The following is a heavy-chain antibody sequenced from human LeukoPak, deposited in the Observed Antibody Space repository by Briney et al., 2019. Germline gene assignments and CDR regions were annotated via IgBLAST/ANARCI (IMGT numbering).Heavy chain of an antibody. V-gene: IGHV1-69*04. CDR3: AGTYMVATEDRWFDP. CDR2: IIPILGIA. J-gene: IGHJ5*02. Sequence: ASVKVSCKASGGTFSSYAISWVRQAPGQGLEWMGRIIPILGIANYAQKFQGRVTITADKSTSTAYMELSSLGSEDTAVYYCAGTYMVATEDRWFDPWGQGTLVTVSS. D-gene: IGHD5-12*01. CDR1: GGTFSSYA.